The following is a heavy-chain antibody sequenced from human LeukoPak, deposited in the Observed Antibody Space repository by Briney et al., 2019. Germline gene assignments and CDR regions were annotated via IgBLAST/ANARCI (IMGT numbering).Heavy chain of an antibody. Sequence: GGSLRLSCAASGFTFGDYAMHWVRQAPGKGLEWVSGISWNSGSIGYADSVKGRFTISRDNAKNSLYLQMNSLRAEDTALYYCAKDLQSGSYSFGAFDIWGQGTMVTVSS. CDR2: ISWNSGSI. J-gene: IGHJ3*02. CDR1: GFTFGDYA. V-gene: IGHV3-9*01. CDR3: AKDLQSGSYSFGAFDI. D-gene: IGHD1-26*01.